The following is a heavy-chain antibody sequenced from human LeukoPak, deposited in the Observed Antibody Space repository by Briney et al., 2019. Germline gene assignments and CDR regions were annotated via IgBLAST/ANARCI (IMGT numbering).Heavy chain of an antibody. Sequence: GSLRLSCAASGFTFSSYSMNWVRQAPGKGLEWVSYISSSSSTIYYADSVKGRFTISRDNSKNTLYLQMNSLRAEDTAVYYCAKNKGYCSSTSCPPDYWGQGTLVTVSS. V-gene: IGHV3-48*01. D-gene: IGHD2-2*01. CDR3: AKNKGYCSSTSCPPDY. CDR1: GFTFSSYS. CDR2: ISSSSSTI. J-gene: IGHJ4*02.